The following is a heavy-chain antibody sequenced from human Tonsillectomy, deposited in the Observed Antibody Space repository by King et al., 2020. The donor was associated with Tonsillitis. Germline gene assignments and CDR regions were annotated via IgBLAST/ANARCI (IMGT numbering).Heavy chain of an antibody. D-gene: IGHD5-12*01. J-gene: IGHJ6*02. V-gene: IGHV2-26*01. CDR2: IFSNDEK. Sequence: TLKESGPVLLKPTETLTLTCTVSGFSPSNARMGVSWIRQPPGKALEWLAHIFSNDEKSSSTSLKSRLNISKDTSKSPAVLAMTNMDPVDTATYCCARLRALEGATYYHYYDMDVWGQGTTVTVSS. CDR3: ARLRALEGATYYHYYDMDV. CDR1: GFSPSNARMG.